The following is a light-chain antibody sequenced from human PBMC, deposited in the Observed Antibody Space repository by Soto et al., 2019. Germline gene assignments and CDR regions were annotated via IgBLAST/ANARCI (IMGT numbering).Light chain of an antibody. J-gene: IGKJ1*01. CDR2: AAA. CDR3: QHSYSTPWT. CDR1: QSISRH. V-gene: IGKV1-39*01. Sequence: DIQMTQSPYSLPASVGDRVTITCRTSQSISRHLNWYQQKPGKAPKLLIYAAASLQSGVPSRFSGSGSGTDFTLTISSLQPEDFATYYCQHSYSTPWTFGQGTKVEIK.